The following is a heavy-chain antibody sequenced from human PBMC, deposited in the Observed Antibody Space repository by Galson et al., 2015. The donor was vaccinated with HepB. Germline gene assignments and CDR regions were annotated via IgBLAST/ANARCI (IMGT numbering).Heavy chain of an antibody. CDR2: INHSGST. CDR3: ARGGRFSSSSWLYYYYGMDV. D-gene: IGHD6-13*01. J-gene: IGHJ6*02. Sequence: ETLSLTCAVYGGSFSGYYWSWIRQPPGKGLEWIGEINHSGSTNYNPSLKSRVTISVDTSKNQFSLKLSSVTAADTAVYYCARGGRFSSSSWLYYYYGMDVWGQGTTVTVSS. V-gene: IGHV4-34*01. CDR1: GGSFSGYY.